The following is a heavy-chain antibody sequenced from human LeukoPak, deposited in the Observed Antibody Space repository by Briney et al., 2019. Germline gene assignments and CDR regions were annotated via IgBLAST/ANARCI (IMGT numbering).Heavy chain of an antibody. J-gene: IGHJ3*02. D-gene: IGHD6-19*01. Sequence: ASVKVSCKASGYTFTSYGISWVRQAPGQGLECMGWISAYNGNTNYAQKLQGRVTMTTDTSTSTAYMELRSLRSDDTAVYYCARLIAVAAPGAFDIWGQGTMVTVSS. CDR3: ARLIAVAAPGAFDI. CDR1: GYTFTSYG. V-gene: IGHV1-18*01. CDR2: ISAYNGNT.